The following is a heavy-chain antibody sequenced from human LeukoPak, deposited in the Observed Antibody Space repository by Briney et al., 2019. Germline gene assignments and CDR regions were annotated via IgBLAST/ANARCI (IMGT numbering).Heavy chain of an antibody. J-gene: IGHJ4*02. Sequence: GGSLRLSCAASGFTFSSYAITWVRQAPGKGLEWVSSIRSTGDSTFYADSVKGRFTISRDNSKNTVYLLMNSLRTEDTAVYYCARRAGAYSHPYDYWGQGTLVTVSS. D-gene: IGHD4/OR15-4a*01. CDR1: GFTFSSYA. CDR3: ARRAGAYSHPYDY. CDR2: IRSTGDST. V-gene: IGHV3-23*01.